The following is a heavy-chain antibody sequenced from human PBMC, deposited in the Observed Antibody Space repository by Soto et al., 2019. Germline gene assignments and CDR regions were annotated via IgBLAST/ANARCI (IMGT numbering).Heavy chain of an antibody. CDR2: IWYDGSNK. CDR3: ARGSKRFLEWTDAFDI. CDR1: GFTFSSYG. J-gene: IGHJ3*02. V-gene: IGHV3-33*01. Sequence: QMQLVESGGGVVQPGRSLRLSCAASGFTFSSYGMHWVRQAPGKGLEWVAVIWYDGSNKYYADSVKGRFTISRDNSKNTLYLQMNSLRAEDTAVYYCARGSKRFLEWTDAFDIWGQGTMVTVSS. D-gene: IGHD3-3*01.